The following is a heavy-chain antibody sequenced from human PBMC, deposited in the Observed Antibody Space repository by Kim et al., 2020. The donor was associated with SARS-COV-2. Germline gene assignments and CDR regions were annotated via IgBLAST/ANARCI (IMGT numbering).Heavy chain of an antibody. CDR1: GGSISSDSYH. Sequence: SETLSLTCVVSGGSISSDSYHWGWIRQPPGKGMEWIGSIHYSGSTSYNPTLQSRTTISLDMSKKQFSLMVNSVTAAGTAVYYCAGLAVVGWPTNDFWGQGPLITVSS. J-gene: IGHJ4*02. V-gene: IGHV4-39*01. CDR2: IHYSGST. D-gene: IGHD5-12*01. CDR3: AGLAVVGWPTNDF.